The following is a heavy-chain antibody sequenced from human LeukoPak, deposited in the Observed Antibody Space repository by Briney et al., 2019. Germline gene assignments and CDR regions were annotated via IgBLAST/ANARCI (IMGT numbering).Heavy chain of an antibody. Sequence: GGSLRLSCAASGFTVSSNYMSWVRQAPGKGLEWVSVIYSGGSTYYADSVKGRFTISRDNSKNTLYLQMNSLRAEDTAVYYCARERYYYYGMDVWGQGTTVTDSS. V-gene: IGHV3-53*01. CDR3: ARERYYYYGMDV. J-gene: IGHJ6*02. CDR1: GFTVSSNY. CDR2: IYSGGST.